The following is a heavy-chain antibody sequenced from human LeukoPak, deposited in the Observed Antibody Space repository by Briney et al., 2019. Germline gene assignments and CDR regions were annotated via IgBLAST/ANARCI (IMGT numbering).Heavy chain of an antibody. D-gene: IGHD6-19*01. J-gene: IGHJ6*03. CDR2: INHSGST. CDR3: ARFGMAVAGTLVSYYYYYMDV. V-gene: IGHV4-34*01. Sequence: SETLSLTCAVYGGSFSGYYWSWIRQPPGKGREWIGEINHSGSTNYNPSLKSRVTISVDTSKNQFSLKLSSVTAADTAVYYCARFGMAVAGTLVSYYYYYMDVWGKGTTVTVSS. CDR1: GGSFSGYY.